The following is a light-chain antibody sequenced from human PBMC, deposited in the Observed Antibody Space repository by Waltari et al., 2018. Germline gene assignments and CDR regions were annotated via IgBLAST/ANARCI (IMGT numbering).Light chain of an antibody. J-gene: IGKJ1*01. CDR3: QQRDTWPPT. CDR1: QTIGGS. V-gene: IGKV3-11*01. CDR2: GAS. Sequence: DIVLTPSPATLSMSPGDRATLSCRASQTIGGSLAWYQQKPGQSPSLLIYGASRRATGVPARFGGSGSGTDFTLTISSLEPEDFAVYFCQQRDTWPPTFGQGTKVDFK.